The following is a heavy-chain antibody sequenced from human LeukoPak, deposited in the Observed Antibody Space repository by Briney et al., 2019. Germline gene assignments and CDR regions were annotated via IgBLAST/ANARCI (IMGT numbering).Heavy chain of an antibody. Sequence: SQTLSLTCTVSGGSISSGGYYWSWIRQPPGKGLEWIGYIYHSGSTYYNPSLKSRVTMSIDTSKNQFSLQLTSVTAADTAVYYCARDDSRGSVVYFDFWGQGTLATVSS. CDR1: GGSISSGGYY. CDR3: ARDDSRGSVVYFDF. D-gene: IGHD4-23*01. J-gene: IGHJ4*02. V-gene: IGHV4-30-2*01. CDR2: IYHSGST.